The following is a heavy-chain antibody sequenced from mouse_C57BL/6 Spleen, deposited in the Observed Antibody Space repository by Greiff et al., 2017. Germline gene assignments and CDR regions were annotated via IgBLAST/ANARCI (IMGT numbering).Heavy chain of an antibody. CDR3: ARGDYSNPAY. D-gene: IGHD2-5*01. CDR2: IYPGSGST. V-gene: IGHV1-55*01. CDR1: GYTFTSYW. Sequence: VQLQQPGAELVKPGASVKMSCKASGYTFTSYWITWVKQRPGQGLEWIGDIYPGSGSTNYNEKFKSKATLTVETSSSTAYMQLSSLTSEDSAVYYCARGDYSNPAYWGQGTLVTVSA. J-gene: IGHJ3*01.